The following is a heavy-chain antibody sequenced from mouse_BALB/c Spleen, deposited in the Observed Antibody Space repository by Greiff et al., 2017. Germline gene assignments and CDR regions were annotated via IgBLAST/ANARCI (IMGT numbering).Heavy chain of an antibody. CDR2: IDPANGNT. D-gene: IGHD1-1*01. V-gene: IGHV14-3*02. Sequence: EVQLQQSGAELVKPGASVKLSCTASGFNIKDTYMHWVKQRPEQGLEWIGRIDPANGNTKYDPKFQGKATITADTSSNTAYLQLSSLTSEDTAVYYCARSATVVATGKNYAMDYWGQGTSVTVSS. J-gene: IGHJ4*01. CDR3: ARSATVVATGKNYAMDY. CDR1: GFNIKDTY.